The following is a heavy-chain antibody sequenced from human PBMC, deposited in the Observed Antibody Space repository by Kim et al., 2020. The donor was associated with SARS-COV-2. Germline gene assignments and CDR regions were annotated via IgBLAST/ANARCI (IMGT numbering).Heavy chain of an antibody. CDR2: VHYGGST. Sequence: SETLSLTCTVSNDSMNAFYWSWIRQPPGKGLEWIGYVHYGGSTNYNPSLASRVTISVDTSSNQFSLKLTSVTAADSAVYYCARLRIGVANIWFDPWGQGTLVTVSS. CDR3: ARLRIGVANIWFDP. CDR1: NDSMNAFY. D-gene: IGHD3-3*01. J-gene: IGHJ5*02. V-gene: IGHV4-59*08.